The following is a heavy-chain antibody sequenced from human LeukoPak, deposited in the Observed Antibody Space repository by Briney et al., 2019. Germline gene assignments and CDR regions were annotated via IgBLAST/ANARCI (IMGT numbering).Heavy chain of an antibody. CDR2: IKQDGSEK. CDR1: GFTFSSYW. J-gene: IGHJ4*02. CDR3: ARNGFSRPDPFDY. Sequence: GESLRLSCAASGFTFSSYWMSWVRQAPGKGLEWVANIKQDGSEKYYVDSVKGRFTISRDNAKNSLYLQMNSPKAEDTGVYSCARNGFSRPDPFDYWGQGTLVTASS. D-gene: IGHD2-8*01. V-gene: IGHV3-7*05.